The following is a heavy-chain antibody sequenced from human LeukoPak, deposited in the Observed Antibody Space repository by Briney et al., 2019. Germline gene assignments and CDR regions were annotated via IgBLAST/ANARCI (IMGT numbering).Heavy chain of an antibody. J-gene: IGHJ4*02. V-gene: IGHV1-18*04. Sequence: RASVKVSCKAVGYTFTSYGISWVRQAPGQGLEWMGSISPYNGNTKYAERLQGRVIMPTDTSTRTAYMELRGLRPDDTAVFYCARDQYDYVWGSYRPYFDYWGQGTLVTVSS. CDR2: ISPYNGNT. CDR1: GYTFTSYG. CDR3: ARDQYDYVWGSYRPYFDY. D-gene: IGHD3-16*02.